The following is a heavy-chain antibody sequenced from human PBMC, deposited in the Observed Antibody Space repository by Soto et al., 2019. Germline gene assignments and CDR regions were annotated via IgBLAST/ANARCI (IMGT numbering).Heavy chain of an antibody. J-gene: IGHJ5*02. CDR2: IYYSGST. CDR3: ARVIAARQSSKKFNWFDP. D-gene: IGHD6-6*01. CDR1: GGSISSYY. Sequence: SETLSLTCTVSGGSISSYYWSWIRQPPGKGLEWIGYIYYSGSTNYNPSLKSRVTISVDTSKNQFSLKLSSVTAADTAVYYCARVIAARQSSKKFNWFDPWGQGTLVTVSS. V-gene: IGHV4-59*01.